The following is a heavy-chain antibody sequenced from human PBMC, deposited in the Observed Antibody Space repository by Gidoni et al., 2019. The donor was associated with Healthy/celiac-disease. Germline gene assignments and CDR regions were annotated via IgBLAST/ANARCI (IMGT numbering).Heavy chain of an antibody. CDR1: GFPFRSYP. J-gene: IGHJ6*02. D-gene: IGHD3-10*01. Sequence: EVQLVESGGGLVQPGGSLRLSCSASGFPFRSYPLPWVRQAPGKGLEYVSAISSNGGSTYYADSVKGRFTISRDNSKNTLYLQMSSLRAEDTAVYYCVKGVALLWFGELLSYYYYGMDVWGQGTTVTVSS. V-gene: IGHV3-64D*06. CDR3: VKGVALLWFGELLSYYYYGMDV. CDR2: ISSNGGST.